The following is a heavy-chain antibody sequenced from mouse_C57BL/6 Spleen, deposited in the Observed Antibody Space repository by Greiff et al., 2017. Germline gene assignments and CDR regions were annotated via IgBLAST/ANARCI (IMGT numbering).Heavy chain of an antibody. CDR3: ARGGGSLYYAMDY. CDR2: IDPSDSYT. D-gene: IGHD3-2*02. CDR1: GYTFTSYW. V-gene: IGHV1-69*01. Sequence: QVQLQQSGAELVMPGASVKLSCKASGYTFTSYWMHWVKQRPGQGLEWIGEIDPSDSYTNYNQKFKGKSTLTVDKSSSTAYVQLSSLTSEDSAVYYCARGGGSLYYAMDYWGQGTSVTVSS. J-gene: IGHJ4*01.